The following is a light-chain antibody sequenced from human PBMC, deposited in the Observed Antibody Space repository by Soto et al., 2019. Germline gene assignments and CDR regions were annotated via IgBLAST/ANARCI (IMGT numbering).Light chain of an antibody. CDR3: QHYNSYSEA. Sequence: DIQMTQTPSTLSASVGDRVTITCRASQSISVWSAWYQQKPGKAPKLLIYKASTLKSGVPSRFSGSGSGTEFTLTISSLQPDDFATYYCQHYNSYSEAFGQGTKVDI. V-gene: IGKV1-5*03. CDR2: KAS. CDR1: QSISVW. J-gene: IGKJ1*01.